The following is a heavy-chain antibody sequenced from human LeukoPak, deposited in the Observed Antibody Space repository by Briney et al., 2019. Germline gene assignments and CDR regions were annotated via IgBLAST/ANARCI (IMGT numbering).Heavy chain of an antibody. CDR3: ASHVTTPRGGNDY. CDR2: ISSSTSYI. CDR1: GFTFSSYS. D-gene: IGHD4-17*01. Sequence: GGSLRLSCAASGFTFSSYSMNWIRQAPGKGLEWVSSISSSTSYIYYADSVKGRFTISKDNAKNSLYLQMNSLRAEDTAVYYCASHVTTPRGGNDYWGQGTLVTVSS. J-gene: IGHJ4*02. V-gene: IGHV3-21*01.